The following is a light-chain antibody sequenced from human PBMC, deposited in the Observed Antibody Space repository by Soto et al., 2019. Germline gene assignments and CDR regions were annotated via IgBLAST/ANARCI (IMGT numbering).Light chain of an antibody. Sequence: QSALTQPRSVSGSPGQSVTISCTGTSSDVGGYNYVSWCQQHPGKAPKLMIYDVSKRPSGVPDRFSGSKSGNTASLTISGLQAEDEADYYCCSYAGSYTVVLFGGGTKLTVL. CDR1: SSDVGGYNY. CDR2: DVS. V-gene: IGLV2-11*01. J-gene: IGLJ2*01. CDR3: CSYAGSYTVVL.